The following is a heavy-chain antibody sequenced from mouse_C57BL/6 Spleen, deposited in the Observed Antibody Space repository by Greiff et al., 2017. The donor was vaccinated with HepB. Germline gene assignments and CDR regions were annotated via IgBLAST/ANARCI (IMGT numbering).Heavy chain of an antibody. V-gene: IGHV5-17*01. Sequence: EVQGVESGGGLVKPGGSLKLSCAASGFTFSDYGMHWVRQAPEKGLAWVAYISSGSSTIYYADTVKGRFTISRDNAKNTLFLQMTSLRCEDTAMYYGASPFLYDYDEAWFAYWGQGTLVTVSA. D-gene: IGHD2-4*01. J-gene: IGHJ3*01. CDR3: ASPFLYDYDEAWFAY. CDR1: GFTFSDYG. CDR2: ISSGSSTI.